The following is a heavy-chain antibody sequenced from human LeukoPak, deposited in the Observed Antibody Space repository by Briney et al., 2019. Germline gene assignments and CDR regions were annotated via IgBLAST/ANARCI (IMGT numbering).Heavy chain of an antibody. D-gene: IGHD1-26*01. CDR3: AKDSSSGTYFDY. Sequence: GGSLRLSCAVSGFTFSTYDMSWVRQAPRKGLEWVSAISGSGGSTYYADSVKGRFTISRDNSKNTLYLQLKSLRAEDTAVYYCAKDSSSGTYFDYWGQGTLVTVSS. CDR2: ISGSGGST. CDR1: GFTFSTYD. J-gene: IGHJ4*02. V-gene: IGHV3-23*01.